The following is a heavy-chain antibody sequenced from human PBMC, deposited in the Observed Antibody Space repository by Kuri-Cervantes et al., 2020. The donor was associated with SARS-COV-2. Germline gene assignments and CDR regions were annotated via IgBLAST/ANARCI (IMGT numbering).Heavy chain of an antibody. V-gene: IGHV4-59*01. Sequence: GSLRLSCTVSYASMTSFYWGWIRQSPGRGLEWIGYIYHTGKSNYSPSLESRVSMSMAASESRFYLTLTSVTAADTAIYYCASGNDFSLDYWGQGTLVTVSS. D-gene: IGHD1-1*01. CDR1: YASMTSFY. CDR3: ASGNDFSLDY. CDR2: IYHTGKS. J-gene: IGHJ4*02.